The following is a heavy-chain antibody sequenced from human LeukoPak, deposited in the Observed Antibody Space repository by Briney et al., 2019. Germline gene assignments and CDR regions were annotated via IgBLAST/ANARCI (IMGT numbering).Heavy chain of an antibody. D-gene: IGHD2-15*01. V-gene: IGHV1-2*02. CDR2: INPNSGGT. J-gene: IGHJ4*02. Sequence: GASVKVSCKASGYTFTGYYMHWVRQAPGQGLEWMGWINPNSGGTNYAQKFQGRVTMTRDTSISTAYMELSRLRSDDTAVYYCARAAEVVTALFDYWGQGTLVTASS. CDR3: ARAAEVVTALFDY. CDR1: GYTFTGYY.